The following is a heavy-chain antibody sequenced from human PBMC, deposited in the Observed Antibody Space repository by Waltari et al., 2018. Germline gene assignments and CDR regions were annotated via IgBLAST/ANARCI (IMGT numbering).Heavy chain of an antibody. Sequence: EVQLLESGGGLVQPGGSLRLSCAASGFTFSSYAMSWVRQAPGKGLEWVSAMRGSGGSTDYADSVKGRFTISRDNSKNTLYLQMNSLRAEDTAVYYCAKGSDYDFWSGSPYFDYWGQGTLVTVSS. D-gene: IGHD3-3*01. CDR3: AKGSDYDFWSGSPYFDY. J-gene: IGHJ4*02. V-gene: IGHV3-23*01. CDR1: GFTFSSYA. CDR2: MRGSGGST.